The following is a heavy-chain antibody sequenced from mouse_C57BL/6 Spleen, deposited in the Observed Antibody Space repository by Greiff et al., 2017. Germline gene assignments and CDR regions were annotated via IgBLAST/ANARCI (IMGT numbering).Heavy chain of an antibody. CDR3: AREKLFAY. CDR1: GYTFTSYW. V-gene: IGHV1-50*01. CDR2: IDPSDSYT. J-gene: IGHJ3*01. Sequence: QVHVKQSGAELVKPGASVKLSCKASGYTFTSYWMQWVKQRPGQGLEWIGEIDPSDSYTNYNQKFKGKATLTVDTSSSTAYMQLSSLTSEDSAVYYCAREKLFAYWGQGTLVTVSA.